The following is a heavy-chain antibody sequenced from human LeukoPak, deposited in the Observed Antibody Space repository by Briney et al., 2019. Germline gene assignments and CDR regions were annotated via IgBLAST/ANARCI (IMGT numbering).Heavy chain of an antibody. CDR1: GFTFSSYA. D-gene: IGHD4-17*01. Sequence: QPGGSLRLSCSASGFTFSSYAMHWVRQAPGKGLEYVSTISSNGFSTYYADSVKGRFTISRDNSKNTLYLQMNSLRAEDTAVYYCARDKVYGDYEGYFDLWGRGTLVTVSS. J-gene: IGHJ2*01. V-gene: IGHV3-64*04. CDR3: ARDKVYGDYEGYFDL. CDR2: ISSNGFST.